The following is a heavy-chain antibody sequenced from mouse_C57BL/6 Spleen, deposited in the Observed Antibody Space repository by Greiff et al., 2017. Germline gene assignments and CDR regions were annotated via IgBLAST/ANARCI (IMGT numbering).Heavy chain of an antibody. J-gene: IGHJ2*01. CDR1: GYTFTSYW. CDR2: IHPNSGST. Sequence: QVQLQQPGAELVKPGASVKLSCKASGYTFTSYWMHWVKQRPGQGLEWIGLIHPNSGSTNYNEKFKSKATQTVDKSSSTAYMQLSSLTSEDSAVYYCARYGYDVEDFGCWGQGTTVTVSS. CDR3: ARYGYDVEDFGC. D-gene: IGHD2-2*01. V-gene: IGHV1-64*01.